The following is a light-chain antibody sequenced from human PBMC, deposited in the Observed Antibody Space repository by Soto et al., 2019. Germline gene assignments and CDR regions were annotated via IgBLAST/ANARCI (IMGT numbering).Light chain of an antibody. V-gene: IGKV1-39*01. Sequence: DIQMTQSPSSLSASVGDRVTITCRASQSISSYLNWYQQKPGKAPKLLIYAASSLQSGVPSRFSGSGPRTDFTHSISSLQPEDFATYYCHQSYSTPLTFGGGTKVEIK. CDR1: QSISSY. J-gene: IGKJ4*01. CDR3: HQSYSTPLT. CDR2: AAS.